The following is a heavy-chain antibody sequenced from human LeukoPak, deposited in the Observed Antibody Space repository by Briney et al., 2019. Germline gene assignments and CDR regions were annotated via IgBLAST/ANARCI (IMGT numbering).Heavy chain of an antibody. J-gene: IGHJ4*02. D-gene: IGHD3-10*01. CDR3: ARVAMVRGVIREYYFDY. V-gene: IGHV1-2*04. Sequence: ASVKVSCKASGGTFSSYAISWVRQAPGQGLEWMGWINPNSGGTNYAQKFQGWVTMTRDTSISTAYMELSRLRSDDTAVYYCARVAMVRGVIREYYFDYWGQGTLVTVSS. CDR1: GGTFSSYA. CDR2: INPNSGGT.